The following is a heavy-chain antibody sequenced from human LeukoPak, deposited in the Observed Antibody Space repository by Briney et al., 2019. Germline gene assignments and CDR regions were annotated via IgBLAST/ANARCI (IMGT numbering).Heavy chain of an antibody. CDR1: GYTFTSYA. CDR3: ARVPYSSVGVDYYYYYGMDV. J-gene: IGHJ6*02. CDR2: IIPIFGTV. Sequence: GASVKVSCKASGYTFTSYAISWVRQAPGQGLEWMGGIIPIFGTVNYAQKFQGRVTITADESTSTAYMELSSLRSEDTAVYYCARVPYSSVGVDYYYYYGMDVWGQGTTVTVSS. D-gene: IGHD6-19*01. V-gene: IGHV1-69*13.